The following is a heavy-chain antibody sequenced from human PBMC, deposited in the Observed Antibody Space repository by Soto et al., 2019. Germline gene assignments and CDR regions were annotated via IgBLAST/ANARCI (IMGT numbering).Heavy chain of an antibody. CDR2: ISYSGST. V-gene: IGHV4-59*01. Sequence: SETLSLTCSVSGGSITGYYCSWIRQVPGKGLEWIGYISYSGSTNYNPSLKSRVTMSVDTSKNQFSLNLNSVTAADTAVYYCARGYCTTSNCYAGWFDLWGQGTLVTVSS. D-gene: IGHD2-2*01. CDR1: GGSITGYY. CDR3: ARGYCTTSNCYAGWFDL. J-gene: IGHJ5*02.